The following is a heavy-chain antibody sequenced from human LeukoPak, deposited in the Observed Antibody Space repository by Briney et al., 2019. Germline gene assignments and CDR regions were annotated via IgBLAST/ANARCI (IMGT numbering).Heavy chain of an antibody. CDR1: GYTFTCYY. CDR2: INPNSGGT. V-gene: IGHV1-2*02. D-gene: IGHD2-2*02. J-gene: IGHJ3*02. CDR3: AREGLRYCSSTSCYIRGAFDI. Sequence: ASVHVSCKASGYTFTCYYMHWVRQAPGQGRAWMGWINPNSGGTNYAQKFQGRVTMTRDTSISTAYMELSRLRSDDTAVYYCAREGLRYCSSTSCYIRGAFDIWGQGTMVTVSS.